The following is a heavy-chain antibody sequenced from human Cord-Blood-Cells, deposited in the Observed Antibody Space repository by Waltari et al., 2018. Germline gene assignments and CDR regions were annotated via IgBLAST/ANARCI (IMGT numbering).Heavy chain of an antibody. D-gene: IGHD1-1*01. J-gene: IGHJ4*02. V-gene: IGHV3-30*18. CDR2: ISYDGRNK. CDR3: AKHSPNWNYFDY. Sequence: QVQLVESGGGVVQPGRSLRLSCAASGFTFSSYGMHWVRQAPGKGLEWVAVISYDGRNKDYADSGKGRFTISRDNSKNTLYLQMNSLRAEDTAVYYCAKHSPNWNYFDYWGQGTLVTVSS. CDR1: GFTFSSYG.